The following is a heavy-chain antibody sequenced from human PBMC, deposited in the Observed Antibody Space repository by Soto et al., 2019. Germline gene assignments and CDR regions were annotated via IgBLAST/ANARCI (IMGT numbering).Heavy chain of an antibody. Sequence: QVQLQESGPGLVKPWETLSLTSTVSGGSISSYYWSWIRQPAGKGLEWIGRIYSGGGTNYNPSLKSRLSMSVDTSKKKFSLKLSSVTAADTAVYYCARGAAAGVDYGMGVWGRGTTVTVSA. J-gene: IGHJ6*01. CDR3: ARGAAAGVDYGMGV. CDR2: IYSGGGT. CDR1: GGSISSYY. V-gene: IGHV4-4*07. D-gene: IGHD6-13*01.